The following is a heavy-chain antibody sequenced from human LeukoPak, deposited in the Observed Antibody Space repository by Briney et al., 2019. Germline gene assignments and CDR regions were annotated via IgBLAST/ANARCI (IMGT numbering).Heavy chain of an antibody. V-gene: IGHV3-33*01. D-gene: IGHD3-10*01. Sequence: GGSLRLSCAASGFTFSSYGVHWVRQAPGKGLEWVAVIWYDGSNKYYADSVKGRFTISRDNSKNTLYLQMNSLRAEDTAVYYCARSWSGFGELLSYFDYWGQGTLVTVSS. CDR2: IWYDGSNK. J-gene: IGHJ4*02. CDR1: GFTFSSYG. CDR3: ARSWSGFGELLSYFDY.